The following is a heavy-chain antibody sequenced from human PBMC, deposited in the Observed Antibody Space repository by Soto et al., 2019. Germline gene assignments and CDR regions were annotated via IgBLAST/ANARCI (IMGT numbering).Heavy chain of an antibody. CDR2: ISYDGSNK. CDR3: ASDTGKQLVYWYFDL. J-gene: IGHJ2*01. D-gene: IGHD6-6*01. Sequence: QVQLVESGGGVVQPGRSLRLSCAASGFIFSGHAMHWVRQAPGKGLEWVAVISYDGSNKYYADSVKGRFTISRDNSKRTLYLQMISLRTEDTAVYYCASDTGKQLVYWYFDLWGRGTLVTVSS. CDR1: GFIFSGHA. V-gene: IGHV3-30-3*01.